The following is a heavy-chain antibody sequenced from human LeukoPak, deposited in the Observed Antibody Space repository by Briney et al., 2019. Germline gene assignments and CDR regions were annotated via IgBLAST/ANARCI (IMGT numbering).Heavy chain of an antibody. CDR1: GFTFSSYA. J-gene: IGHJ4*02. V-gene: IGHV3-30*04. Sequence: GGPLRLSCAASGFTFSSYAMHWVRQAPAKGLEWVAVISYDGSNKYYADSVKGRFTISRDNSKNTLYLQMNSLRAEDTAVYYCARDQIHSSTSCLDYWGQGTLVTVPS. CDR3: ARDQIHSSTSCLDY. D-gene: IGHD2-2*01. CDR2: ISYDGSNK.